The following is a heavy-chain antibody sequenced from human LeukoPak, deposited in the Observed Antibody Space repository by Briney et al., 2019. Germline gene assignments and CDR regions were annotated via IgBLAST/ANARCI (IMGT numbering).Heavy chain of an antibody. V-gene: IGHV4-34*01. D-gene: IGHD5-12*01. CDR3: ARSGGYSGYDVDY. J-gene: IGHJ4*02. Sequence: PSETLSLTCAVYGGSLSGYYWSWTRQPPGKGLEWIGEINHSGSTNYNPSLKSRVTTSIDKSKNQFSLNLRSVTAADTAVYYCARSGGYSGYDVDYWGQGTLVTVSS. CDR1: GGSLSGYY. CDR2: INHSGST.